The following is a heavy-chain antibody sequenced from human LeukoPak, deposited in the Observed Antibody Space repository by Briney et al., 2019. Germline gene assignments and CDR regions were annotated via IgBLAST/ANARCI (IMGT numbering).Heavy chain of an antibody. Sequence: PGGSLRLSCAASGFTFSSYAMSWVRQAPGKGLEWVSGISWNSGSIGYADSVKGRFTISRDNAKNSLYLQMNSLRAEDTALYYCAKDMAPAFTIFGVVTGGRAFDIWGQGTMVTVSS. J-gene: IGHJ3*02. CDR2: ISWNSGSI. CDR3: AKDMAPAFTIFGVVTGGRAFDI. CDR1: GFTFSSYA. D-gene: IGHD3-3*01. V-gene: IGHV3-9*01.